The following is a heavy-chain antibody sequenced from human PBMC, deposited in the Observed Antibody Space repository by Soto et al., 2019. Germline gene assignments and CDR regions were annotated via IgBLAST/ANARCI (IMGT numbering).Heavy chain of an antibody. J-gene: IGHJ4*02. CDR2: ISGSGGST. D-gene: IGHD6-19*01. Sequence: EVQLLESGGGLVQPGGSLRLSCAASGFTFSSYAMSWVRQAPGKGLEWVSAISGSGGSTYYADSVKGRFTISRDNSKNARNLKMNSLRAEDTALYYCANGWDADYWGQGTLVTVSS. CDR1: GFTFSSYA. V-gene: IGHV3-23*01. CDR3: ANGWDADY.